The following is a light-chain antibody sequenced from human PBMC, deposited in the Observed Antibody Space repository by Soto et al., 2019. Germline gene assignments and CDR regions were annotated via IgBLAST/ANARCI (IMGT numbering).Light chain of an antibody. V-gene: IGKV2-28*01. CDR1: QSLLHSNGYNY. J-gene: IGKJ5*01. Sequence: DIVMTQSPLSLPVTPGEPASISCRSSQSLLHSNGYNYLDWYLQKPGQSPQLLVHLGSNRASGVPERFSGSGSGTDFTLKISRVEAEDAGVYCCMQALQTLSITFGQGTRLEI. CDR3: MQALQTLSIT. CDR2: LGS.